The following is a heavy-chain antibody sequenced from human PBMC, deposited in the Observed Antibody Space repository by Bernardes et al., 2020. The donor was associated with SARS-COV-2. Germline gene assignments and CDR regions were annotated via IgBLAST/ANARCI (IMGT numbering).Heavy chain of an antibody. J-gene: IGHJ5*02. CDR2: IYHSGST. CDR1: GGSISSGGYS. Sequence: SETLSLTCAVSGGSISSGGYSWSWIRQPPGKGLEWIGYIYHSGSTYYNPSLKSRVTISVDRSKNQFSLKLSSVTAADTAVYYCARGAGYENWFDPWGQGTLVTVSS. V-gene: IGHV4-30-2*01. CDR3: ARGAGYENWFDP. D-gene: IGHD2-2*03.